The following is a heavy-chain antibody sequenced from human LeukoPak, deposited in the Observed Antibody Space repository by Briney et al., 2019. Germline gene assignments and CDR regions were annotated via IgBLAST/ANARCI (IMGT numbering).Heavy chain of an antibody. J-gene: IGHJ6*03. CDR3: AERLSGDYYYYMDV. CDR1: GGTFSSYA. V-gene: IGHV1-69*13. CDR2: IIPIFGTA. D-gene: IGHD3-16*01. Sequence: GASVKVSCKASGGTFSSYAISWVRQAPGQGLEWMGGIIPIFGTANYAQKFQGRVTITADESTSTAYMELSSLRSEDTAVYYCAERLSGDYYYYMDVWGKGTTVTISS.